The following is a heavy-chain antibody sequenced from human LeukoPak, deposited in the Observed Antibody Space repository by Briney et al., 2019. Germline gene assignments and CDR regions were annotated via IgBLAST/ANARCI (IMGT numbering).Heavy chain of an antibody. J-gene: IGHJ4*02. V-gene: IGHV1-69*01. Sequence: SVKVSCKASGGTFSSYAISWVRQAPGQGLEWMGGIIPIFGTANYAQKFQGRVTITADESTSTAYMELSRLRSEDTAVYYCARDRKYIAAATGTDYWGQGTLVTVSS. CDR3: ARDRKYIAAATGTDY. D-gene: IGHD6-13*01. CDR1: GGTFSSYA. CDR2: IIPIFGTA.